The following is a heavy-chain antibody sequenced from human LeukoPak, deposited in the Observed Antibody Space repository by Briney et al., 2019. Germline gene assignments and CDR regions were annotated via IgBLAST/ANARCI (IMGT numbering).Heavy chain of an antibody. Sequence: GGTLRLSCAASGFTFSSYAISWVRQAPGEGLEWVSHISGSGGSTYYADSVKGRFTISRDNSKNTLYLQMNSLRAEDTAVYYCAKRPRVGSDSSGSDYWGQGTLVTVSS. CDR3: AKRPRVGSDSSGSDY. D-gene: IGHD3-22*01. CDR1: GFTFSSYA. V-gene: IGHV3-23*01. J-gene: IGHJ4*02. CDR2: ISGSGGST.